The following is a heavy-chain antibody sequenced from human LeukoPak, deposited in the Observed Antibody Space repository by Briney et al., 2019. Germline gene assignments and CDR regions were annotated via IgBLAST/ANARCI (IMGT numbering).Heavy chain of an antibody. CDR3: AGDKSSSWYVYYYYGMDV. V-gene: IGHV1-8*01. J-gene: IGHJ6*02. D-gene: IGHD6-13*01. Sequence: ASVKVSCKASGYTFTSYDINWVRQATGPGLEWMGWMNPNSGNTGYAQKFQGRVTMTRNTSISTAYMELSSLRSEDTAVYYCAGDKSSSWYVYYYYGMDVWGQGTTVTVSS. CDR2: MNPNSGNT. CDR1: GYTFTSYD.